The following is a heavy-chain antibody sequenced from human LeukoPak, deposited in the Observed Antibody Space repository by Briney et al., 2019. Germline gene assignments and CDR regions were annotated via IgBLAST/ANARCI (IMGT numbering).Heavy chain of an antibody. CDR1: GFTFSSYW. D-gene: IGHD3-3*01. J-gene: IGHJ4*02. CDR3: ATSKLEWLFNFYY. V-gene: IGHV3-7*03. Sequence: GASLRLSCAASGFTFSSYWMSWVRQAPGKGLEWVANIRQDGNEKYYVDSVKGRFIISRDNAKNSLYLQINSLRAEDTAVYFCATSKLEWLFNFYYWGQGTLVTVSS. CDR2: IRQDGNEK.